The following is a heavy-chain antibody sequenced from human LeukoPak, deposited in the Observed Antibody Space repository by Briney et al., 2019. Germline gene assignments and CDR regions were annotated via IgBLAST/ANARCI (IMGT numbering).Heavy chain of an antibody. CDR2: IYYSGST. CDR1: GGSISSSSYY. V-gene: IGHV4-39*01. D-gene: IGHD3-10*01. CDR3: ARPSRRGVYDAFDI. J-gene: IGHJ3*02. Sequence: SETLSLTCTVSGGSISSSSYYWGWIRQPPGKGLEWIGSIYYSGSTYYNPSLKSRVTISVDTSKNQFSLKLSSVTAADTAVYYCARPSRRGVYDAFDIWGQGTMVTVSS.